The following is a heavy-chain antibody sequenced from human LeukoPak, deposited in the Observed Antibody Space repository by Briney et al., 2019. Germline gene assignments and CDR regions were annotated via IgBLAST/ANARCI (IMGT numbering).Heavy chain of an antibody. CDR1: GFTFSSYS. Sequence: PGGSLRLSCAASGFTFSSYSMNWVRQAPGKGLEWVSYIGISGSPIFYADSVKGRYTISRDNAQNSVYLQMNSLRDEDTAVYYCASDRYYSLDNWGQGTLVTVSS. CDR3: ASDRYYSLDN. J-gene: IGHJ4*02. V-gene: IGHV3-48*02. CDR2: IGISGSPI. D-gene: IGHD1-26*01.